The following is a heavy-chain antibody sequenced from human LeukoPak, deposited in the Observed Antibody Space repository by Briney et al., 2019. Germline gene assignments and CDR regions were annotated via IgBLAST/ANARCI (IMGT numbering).Heavy chain of an antibody. CDR2: INNDGSSA. V-gene: IGHV3-74*01. CDR1: GFTFNNYW. D-gene: IGHD1-1*01. Sequence: PGGSLRLSCAASGFTFNNYWIHWVRQVPGKGVVWVSRINNDGSSASYVDSVKGRFTISRDNAKNTLFLQMNSLRAEDTAVYYCARRGTGHGMDVWGQGTTVIVSS. J-gene: IGHJ6*02. CDR3: ARRGTGHGMDV.